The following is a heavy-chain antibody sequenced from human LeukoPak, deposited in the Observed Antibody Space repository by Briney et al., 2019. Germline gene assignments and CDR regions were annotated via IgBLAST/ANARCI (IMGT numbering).Heavy chain of an antibody. CDR3: ARGSPHMDV. CDR1: GGSFSGYY. J-gene: IGHJ6*03. V-gene: IGHV4-34*01. CDR2: INHSGST. Sequence: SETLSHTCAVYGGSFSGYYWSWIRQPPGKGLEWLGEINHSGSTNYNPSLKSRVTISVDTSKNQFSLKLSSVTAADTAVYYCARGSPHMDVSGKGTTVTVSS.